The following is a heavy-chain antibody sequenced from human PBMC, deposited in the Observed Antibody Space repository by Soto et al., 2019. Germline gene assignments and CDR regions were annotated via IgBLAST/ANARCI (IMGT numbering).Heavy chain of an antibody. V-gene: IGHV4-59*08. CDR1: GGSISSYY. Sequence: SETLSFTCTVSGGSISSYYWSWIRQPPGKGLEWIGYIYYSGSTNYNPSLKSRVTISVDTSKNQFSLKLSSVTAADTAVYYCARGDYDSSGYYFDYWGQGTLVTVSS. CDR3: ARGDYDSSGYYFDY. D-gene: IGHD3-22*01. J-gene: IGHJ4*02. CDR2: IYYSGST.